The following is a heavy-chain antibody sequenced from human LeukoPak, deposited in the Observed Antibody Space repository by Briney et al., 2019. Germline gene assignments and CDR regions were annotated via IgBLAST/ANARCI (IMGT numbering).Heavy chain of an antibody. D-gene: IGHD3-3*01. V-gene: IGHV1-69*01. CDR3: ARDFTIFGVPTGFDP. CDR2: IIPIFGTA. J-gene: IGHJ5*02. CDR1: GGTFSSYA. Sequence: GASVKVSCKASGGTFSSYAISWVRQAPGQGLEWMGGIIPIFGTANYAQKFQGRVTNTADESTSTAYMELSSLRSEDTAVYYCARDFTIFGVPTGFDPWGQGTLVTVSS.